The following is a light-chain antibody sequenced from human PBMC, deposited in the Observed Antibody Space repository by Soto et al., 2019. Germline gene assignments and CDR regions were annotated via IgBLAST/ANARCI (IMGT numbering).Light chain of an antibody. Sequence: IMMTQSPATLSVSPGERATLSCRASQSVSNNLAWYQQKPGQAPRLLIYGASTRATGIPARFSGTGSGTEFTLTISSLQSEDFAVYYCQQYNYWYTFGQGTKLEIK. CDR2: GAS. CDR1: QSVSNN. CDR3: QQYNYWYT. V-gene: IGKV3-15*01. J-gene: IGKJ2*01.